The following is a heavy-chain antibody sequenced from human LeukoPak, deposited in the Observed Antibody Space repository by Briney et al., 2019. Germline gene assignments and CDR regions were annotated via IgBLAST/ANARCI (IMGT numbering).Heavy chain of an antibody. CDR1: GYTFTSYG. CDR3: ARDRDYSGSYVY. V-gene: IGHV1-18*01. J-gene: IGHJ4*02. CDR2: ISAYDGNT. D-gene: IGHD1-26*01. Sequence: ASVKVSCKASGYTFTSYGISWVRQAPGQGLEWMGWISAYDGNTNYAQKLQGRVTVTTDTSTSTAYMELRSLRSDDTAVYYCARDRDYSGSYVYWGQGTLVTVSS.